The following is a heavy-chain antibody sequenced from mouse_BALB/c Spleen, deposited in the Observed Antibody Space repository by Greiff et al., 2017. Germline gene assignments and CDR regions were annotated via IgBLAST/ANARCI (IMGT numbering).Heavy chain of an antibody. CDR3: AGVQRYAMDY. CDR1: GYTFTSYW. J-gene: IGHJ4*01. D-gene: IGHD2-14*01. V-gene: IGHV1-5*01. Sequence: VQLQQSGTVLARPGASVKMSCKASGYTFTSYWMHWVKQRPGQGLEWIGAIYPGNSDTSYNQKFKGKAKLAAVTSTSTAYMKLSRLTNEDSAVYDSAGVQRYAMDYWGQGTSVTVSA. CDR2: IYPGNSDT.